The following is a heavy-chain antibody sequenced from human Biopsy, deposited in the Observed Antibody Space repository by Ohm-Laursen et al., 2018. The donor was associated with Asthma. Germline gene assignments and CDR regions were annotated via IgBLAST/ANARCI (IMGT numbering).Heavy chain of an antibody. D-gene: IGHD4-17*01. V-gene: IGHV1-69*13. J-gene: IGHJ6*02. Sequence: SVKVSCKASGYTFTSYYIHGVRQAPGQGLEWMGGIIPVFGTSNYAQKFQGRVTFTADGSTGSAYMELSSLTSEDSAVYYCAREVSTVDYGYYYFAMDVWGQGTTVTVSS. CDR1: GYTFTSYY. CDR2: IIPVFGTS. CDR3: AREVSTVDYGYYYFAMDV.